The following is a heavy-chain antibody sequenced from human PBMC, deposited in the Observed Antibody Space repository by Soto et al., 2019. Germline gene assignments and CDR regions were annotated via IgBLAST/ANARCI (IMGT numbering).Heavy chain of an antibody. CDR3: ATLGDYYYYMDV. V-gene: IGHV4-34*01. J-gene: IGHJ6*03. CDR1: GGSFSGYY. D-gene: IGHD4-17*01. Sequence: QVQLQQWGAGLLKPSETLSLTCAVYGGSFSGYYWSWIRQPPGKGLGWIGEINHSGSTNYNPSLKSRVTISVDTSKNQFSLKLSSVTAADTAVYYCATLGDYYYYMDVWGKGTTVTVSS. CDR2: INHSGST.